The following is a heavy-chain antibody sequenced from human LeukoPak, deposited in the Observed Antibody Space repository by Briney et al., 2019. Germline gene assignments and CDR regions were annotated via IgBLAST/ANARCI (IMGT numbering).Heavy chain of an antibody. CDR2: IYHSGST. CDR3: ARASFASGSYYFDL. J-gene: IGHJ4*02. V-gene: IGHV4-59*01. CDR1: DGSLSPYY. D-gene: IGHD3-10*01. Sequence: SETLSLTCTVSDGSLSPYYWSWIRQPPGKGLEWLAYIYHSGSTSYNPSLKSRVTISLDASKNQISLNLSSVTAADTAVYFCARASFASGSYYFDLWGPGTLITVSS.